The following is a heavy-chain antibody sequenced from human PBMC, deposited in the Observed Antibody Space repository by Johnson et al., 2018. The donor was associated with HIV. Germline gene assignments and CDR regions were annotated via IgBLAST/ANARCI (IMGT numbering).Heavy chain of an antibody. Sequence: VQLVESGGGVVQPGRSLRLSCAASGFTFSSYGMHWVRQAPGKGLEWVAVIWYAGSNKYYADSVKGRFTITRDNAKNSLYLQMNSLRAEDTALYYCARGLGGYDSSGYYWTDAFDIWGQGTMVTVSS. D-gene: IGHD3-22*01. CDR3: ARGLGGYDSSGYYWTDAFDI. CDR1: GFTFSSYG. J-gene: IGHJ3*02. V-gene: IGHV3-33*01. CDR2: IWYAGSNK.